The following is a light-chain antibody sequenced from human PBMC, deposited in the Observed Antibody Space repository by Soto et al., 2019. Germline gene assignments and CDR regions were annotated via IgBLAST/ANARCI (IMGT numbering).Light chain of an antibody. CDR1: QSVSSN. J-gene: IGKJ3*01. V-gene: IGKV3D-15*01. CDR3: QRYNNWPPFT. Sequence: EIVMTQSPATLSVSPRERATLSCRASQSVSSNLAWYQQKPGQAPRLLIYGASTRATGIPARFSGSGSGTEFTLTISSLQSEDFAVYYCQRYNNWPPFTFGPGTKVDIK. CDR2: GAS.